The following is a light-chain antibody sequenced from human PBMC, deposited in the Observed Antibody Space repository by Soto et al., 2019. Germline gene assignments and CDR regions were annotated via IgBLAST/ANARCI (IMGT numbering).Light chain of an antibody. CDR3: ATWDASLSGWV. CDR2: KND. Sequence: QAVVSQPPSASGTPGQRVTISCSGSSSNIGRNYVYWYQQFPGTAPKLLIFKNDQRPSGVPDRFSGSKSGTSASLAISGLRYEDEADYYCATWDASLSGWVFGGGTKLTVL. V-gene: IGLV1-47*01. J-gene: IGLJ3*02. CDR1: SSNIGRNY.